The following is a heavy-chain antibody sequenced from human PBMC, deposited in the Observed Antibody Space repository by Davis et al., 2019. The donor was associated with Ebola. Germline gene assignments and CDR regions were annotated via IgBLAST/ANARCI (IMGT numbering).Heavy chain of an antibody. J-gene: IGHJ4*02. CDR3: ARSSSWYAAH. Sequence: ASVTVPRQASGYTFTSAGLCWVRQAPGQGLEWMGWISAYSGHTNYAQKFQDRVTMTTDTSTSTAYMELRSLRSDDTAVYYCARSSSWYAAHWGQGTLVTVSS. D-gene: IGHD2-2*01. V-gene: IGHV1-18*01. CDR2: ISAYSGHT. CDR1: GYTFTSAG.